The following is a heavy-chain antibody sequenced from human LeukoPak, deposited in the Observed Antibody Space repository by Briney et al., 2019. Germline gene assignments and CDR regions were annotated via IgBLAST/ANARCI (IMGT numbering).Heavy chain of an antibody. CDR3: ARGLSYSGSYYGSWFDP. CDR2: INPNSGGT. D-gene: IGHD1-26*01. Sequence: GASVKVPCKASGFTFTGYYMHWVRQAPGQGLEWMGWINPNSGGTNYAQKFQGRVTMTRDTSISTAYMELSRLRSDDTAVYYCARGLSYSGSYYGSWFDPWGQGTLVTVSS. J-gene: IGHJ5*02. V-gene: IGHV1-2*02. CDR1: GFTFTGYY.